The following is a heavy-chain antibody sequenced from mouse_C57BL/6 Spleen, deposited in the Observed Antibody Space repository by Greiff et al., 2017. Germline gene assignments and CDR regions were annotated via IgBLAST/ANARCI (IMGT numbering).Heavy chain of an antibody. CDR3: AREGAPPFAY. J-gene: IGHJ3*01. Sequence: EVKLMESGGGLVKPGGSLKLSCAASVFTFSSYAMSWVRQTPEQRLEWVATISDGGSYTYYPDNVKGRFTISRDNAKNNLYLQMSHLKSEDTAMYYCAREGAPPFAYWGQGTLVTVSA. CDR2: ISDGGSYT. CDR1: VFTFSSYA. V-gene: IGHV5-4*01.